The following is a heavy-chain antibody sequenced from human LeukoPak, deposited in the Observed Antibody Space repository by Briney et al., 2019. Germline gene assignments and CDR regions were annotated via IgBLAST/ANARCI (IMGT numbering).Heavy chain of an antibody. CDR1: GFTFSNYW. Sequence: PGGSLRLSCAASGFTFSNYWISWVRQAPGKGLEWVANIKFDGSDKFYVDSVKGRFTISRDNAKNLLYLQMNSLRAEDTAVYYCARDRMGPGSDYWGQGTLVTVSS. J-gene: IGHJ4*02. CDR3: ARDRMGPGSDY. V-gene: IGHV3-7*01. D-gene: IGHD2-15*01. CDR2: IKFDGSDK.